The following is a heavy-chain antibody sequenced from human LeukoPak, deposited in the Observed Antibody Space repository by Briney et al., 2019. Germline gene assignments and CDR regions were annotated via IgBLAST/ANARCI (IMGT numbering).Heavy chain of an antibody. CDR3: ARGRGTIFGVASPDY. CDR1: GYTFTGYY. Sequence: ASVKVSCKASGYTFTGYYMHWVRQATGQGREWMGWINPNSGGTNYAQKFQGRVTMTRDTSISTAYMELSRLRSDDTAVYYCARGRGTIFGVASPDYWGQGTLVTVSS. J-gene: IGHJ4*02. CDR2: INPNSGGT. V-gene: IGHV1-2*02. D-gene: IGHD3-3*01.